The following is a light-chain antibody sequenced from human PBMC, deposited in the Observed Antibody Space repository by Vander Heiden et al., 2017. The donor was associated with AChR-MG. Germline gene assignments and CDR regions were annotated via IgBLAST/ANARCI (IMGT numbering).Light chain of an antibody. Sequence: QSALTQPPSASGSPGQSGTISCTGTSSDVGGYNYVSGYQQHPGKAPKLMIYEVSKRPSGVPDRFSGSKSGNTASLTVSGLQAEDEADYYCSSYAGSKGVFGGGTKLTVL. V-gene: IGLV2-8*01. CDR3: SSYAGSKGV. CDR1: SSDVGGYNY. CDR2: EVS. J-gene: IGLJ3*02.